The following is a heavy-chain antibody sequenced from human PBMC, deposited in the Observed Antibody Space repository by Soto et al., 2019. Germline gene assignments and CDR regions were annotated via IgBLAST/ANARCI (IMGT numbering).Heavy chain of an antibody. V-gene: IGHV1-69*06. CDR1: GGTFSSYA. D-gene: IGHD3-22*01. CDR2: IIPIFGTA. CDR3: AATYYYDSGARPCDI. Sequence: QVQLVQSGAAVKKPGSSVKVSCKASGGTFSSYAISWVRQAHGHGLEWVGGIIPIFGTANYAQKFQGRFTIAADKSTSTVYMELSSLRSEDTAVYYCAATYYYDSGARPCDIWGQGTMVTVSS. J-gene: IGHJ3*02.